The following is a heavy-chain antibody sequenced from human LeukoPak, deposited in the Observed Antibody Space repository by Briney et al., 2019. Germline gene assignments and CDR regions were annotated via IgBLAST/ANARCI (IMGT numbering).Heavy chain of an antibody. CDR2: INPSGGST. CDR1: GYTFTSYY. V-gene: IGHV1-46*01. CDR3: ARDRSGWYLLG. J-gene: IGHJ4*02. D-gene: IGHD6-19*01. Sequence: ASVKVSCKASGYTFTSYYMHWVRQAPGQGLEWMGIINPSGGSTSYARKFQGRVTMTRDMSTSTVYMELSSLRSEDTAVYYCARDRSGWYLLGWGQGTLVTVSS.